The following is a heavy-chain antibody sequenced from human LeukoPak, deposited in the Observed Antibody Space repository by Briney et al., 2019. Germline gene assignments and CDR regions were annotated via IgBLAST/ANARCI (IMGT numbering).Heavy chain of an antibody. Sequence: SETLSLTCTVSSGSISSSNYYWSWIRQPAGKGLEWIGRISTIGSTNYNPSLNSRVTISVDTSKNQFPLKLSSVTAADTAVYYCARGRITMVRGAPLWFDPWGQGTLVTVSS. V-gene: IGHV4-61*02. D-gene: IGHD3-10*01. CDR2: ISTIGST. CDR1: SGSISSSNYY. J-gene: IGHJ5*02. CDR3: ARGRITMVRGAPLWFDP.